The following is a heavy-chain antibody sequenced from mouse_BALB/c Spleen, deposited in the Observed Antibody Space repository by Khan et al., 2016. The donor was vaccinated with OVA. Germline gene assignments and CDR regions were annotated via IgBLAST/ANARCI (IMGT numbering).Heavy chain of an antibody. J-gene: IGHJ2*01. CDR2: ISYSGST. CDR1: GYSITSDYA. D-gene: IGHD2-3*01. V-gene: IGHV3-2*02. CDR3: ARSGDGYSYYFDY. Sequence: VQLQQSGPGLVKPSQSLSLTCTVTGYSITSDYAWNWIRQFPGNKLEWMGYISYSGSTSYNPSLKSRISITRDTSKNQFFLQLNSVTTEDTATYYCARSGDGYSYYFDYWGQGTTLTVSS.